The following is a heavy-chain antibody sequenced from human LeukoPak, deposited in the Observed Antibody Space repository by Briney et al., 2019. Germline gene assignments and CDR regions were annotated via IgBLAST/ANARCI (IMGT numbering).Heavy chain of an antibody. D-gene: IGHD3-22*01. CDR2: ISSSSSYI. Sequence: GGSLRLSCAASGFTFSSYSMNWVRQAPGKGLEWVSSISSSSSYIYYADSVKGRFTISRDNSKNTLYLQMNSLRAEDTAVYYCAKELELIAAYYYDSSGHIGAFDIWGQGTMVTVSS. J-gene: IGHJ3*02. CDR3: AKELELIAAYYYDSSGHIGAFDI. V-gene: IGHV3-21*04. CDR1: GFTFSSYS.